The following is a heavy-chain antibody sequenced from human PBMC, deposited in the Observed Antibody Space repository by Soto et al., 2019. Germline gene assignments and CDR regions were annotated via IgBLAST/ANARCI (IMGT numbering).Heavy chain of an antibody. CDR3: AREVWSYPQGAPDY. D-gene: IGHD2-21*01. CDR2: ITSSGNYI. V-gene: IGHV3-21*01. J-gene: IGHJ4*02. CDR1: GFTFSSYS. Sequence: EVQLVESGGGLVKPGGSLRLSCAASGFTFSSYSMNWVRQASGKGLEWVSSITSSGNYIYYADSVKGRFTISRDNAKDSLYLQMNSLRGEDTAVYYCAREVWSYPQGAPDYWGQGTLVTVSS.